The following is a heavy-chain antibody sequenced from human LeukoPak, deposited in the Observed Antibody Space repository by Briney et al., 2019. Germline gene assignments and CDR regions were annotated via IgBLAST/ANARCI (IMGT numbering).Heavy chain of an antibody. V-gene: IGHV3-74*01. CDR1: GFTFSGYW. CDR2: INGDGSST. J-gene: IGHJ5*02. CDR3: ARGGAVPANCFDP. D-gene: IGHD2-2*01. Sequence: HPGGSLRLSCAASGFTFSGYWMHWVRQAPGKGLVWVSRINGDGSSTTYAGSVKGRFTISRDNARNTLYLQMNTLRAEDTAVYYCARGGAVPANCFDPWGQGTLVTVSS.